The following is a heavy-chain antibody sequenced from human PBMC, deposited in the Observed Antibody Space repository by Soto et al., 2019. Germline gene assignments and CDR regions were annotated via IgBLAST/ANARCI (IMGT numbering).Heavy chain of an antibody. V-gene: IGHV3-30*18. D-gene: IGHD1-26*01. J-gene: IGHJ6*02. Sequence: PGGSLRLSCAASGFTFSSYGMHWVRQAPGKGLEWVAVISYDGSNKYYADPVKGRFTISRDNSKNTLYLQMNSLRAEDTAVYYCAKDSGAYYYYGMDVWGQGTTVTVSS. CDR1: GFTFSSYG. CDR2: ISYDGSNK. CDR3: AKDSGAYYYYGMDV.